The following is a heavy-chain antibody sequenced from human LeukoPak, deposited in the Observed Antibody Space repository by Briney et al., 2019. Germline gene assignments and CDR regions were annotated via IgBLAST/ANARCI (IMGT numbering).Heavy chain of an antibody. J-gene: IGHJ4*02. CDR2: VYPGDSDT. D-gene: IGHD3-9*01. V-gene: IGHV5-51*01. Sequence: GESLKISCKGSGYSFTTYWIGWVRQMPGKGLEWMGIVYPGDSDTRYSPSFQGQVTISSDKSISTAYLQWSSLKASDTAMYYCVRQTGGTVITIIDYWGQGTLVTVPS. CDR3: VRQTGGTVITIIDY. CDR1: GYSFTTYW.